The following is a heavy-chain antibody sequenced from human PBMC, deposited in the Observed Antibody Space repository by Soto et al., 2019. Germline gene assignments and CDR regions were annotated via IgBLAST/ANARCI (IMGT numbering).Heavy chain of an antibody. Sequence: GGSLRLSCAASGFMFDDYAIYWVRQAPGKGLEWVSGISWNSDSIGYADSVKGRFTISRDNAKNSVYLQMNSLRGEDTALYYCAKDTATTATTCYFDLWGRGALVTVSS. CDR3: AKDTATTATTCYFDL. CDR2: ISWNSDSI. D-gene: IGHD1-7*01. CDR1: GFMFDDYA. V-gene: IGHV3-9*01. J-gene: IGHJ2*01.